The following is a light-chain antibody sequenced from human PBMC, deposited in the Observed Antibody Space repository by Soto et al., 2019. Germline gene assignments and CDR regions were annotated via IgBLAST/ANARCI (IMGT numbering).Light chain of an antibody. CDR2: GAS. Sequence: IQLTQSPSSLSASVGDRVTITCRASQGISSYLAWYQQKPGKAPKLLIYGASTLQSGVPSRFSGSGSGTDFTLTISSLQPEEFATYYCQHLNSYPNTFGQGTKVEIK. CDR1: QGISSY. V-gene: IGKV1-9*01. J-gene: IGKJ2*01. CDR3: QHLNSYPNT.